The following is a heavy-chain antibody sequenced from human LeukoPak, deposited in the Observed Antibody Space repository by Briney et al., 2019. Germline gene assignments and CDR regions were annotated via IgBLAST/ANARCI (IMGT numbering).Heavy chain of an antibody. Sequence: SGTLSLTCTVSDGSISSYYWSWIRQPPGKGLEWIGYIFNSGSTNYNPSLKSRVIISVDTSKNQFSLKLFSLTAADAAVYYCARGDKGGSSGYYFDFWGQGTLVTVSS. CDR3: ARGDKGGSSGYYFDF. CDR2: IFNSGST. D-gene: IGHD1-26*01. V-gene: IGHV4-59*01. CDR1: DGSISSYY. J-gene: IGHJ4*02.